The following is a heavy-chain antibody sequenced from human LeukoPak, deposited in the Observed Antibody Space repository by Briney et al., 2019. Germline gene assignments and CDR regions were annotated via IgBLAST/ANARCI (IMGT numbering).Heavy chain of an antibody. V-gene: IGHV3-11*05. CDR2: ISSSSGFT. CDR1: GFTFSDYY. J-gene: IGHJ4*02. Sequence: GGSLRLSCAASGFTFSDYYKTWIRRAPGKGLEWVSYISSSSGFTKYADSVRGRFTISRDNAKNSLYLQMNTLRVDDTAVYYCARGSPPGDWGQGTLVTVSS. D-gene: IGHD3-16*01. CDR3: ARGSPPGD.